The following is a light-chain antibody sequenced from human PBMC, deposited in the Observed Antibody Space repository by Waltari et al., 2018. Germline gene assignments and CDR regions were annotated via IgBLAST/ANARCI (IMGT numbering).Light chain of an antibody. J-gene: IGKJ4*01. CDR2: WAS. CDR1: QSVLYSSANKSH. CDR3: QQYYSTPLT. Sequence: DIVMTQSPDSLAVSLGERATLNCKSSQSVLYSSANKSHLNWYQQKPGQPPKLLIYWASTRESGVPDRISGAGSGTDFSLTISSLQSEDVAVYYCQQYYSTPLTFGGGTKVEIK. V-gene: IGKV4-1*01.